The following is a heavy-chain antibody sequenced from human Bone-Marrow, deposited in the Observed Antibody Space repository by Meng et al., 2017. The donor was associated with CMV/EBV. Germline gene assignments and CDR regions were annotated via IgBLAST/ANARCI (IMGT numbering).Heavy chain of an antibody. CDR2: INPSGGSA. V-gene: IGHV1-46*02. Sequence: VSRKASGYTFNRYYMHWVRQAPGQGLEWMGVINPSGGSASYAQKFQGRVTMTRDASTSTVHMELSSLRSEDTAVYYCARDIAREGDYWGQGTLVTVSS. CDR1: GYTFNRYY. J-gene: IGHJ4*02. D-gene: IGHD2-15*01. CDR3: ARDIAREGDY.